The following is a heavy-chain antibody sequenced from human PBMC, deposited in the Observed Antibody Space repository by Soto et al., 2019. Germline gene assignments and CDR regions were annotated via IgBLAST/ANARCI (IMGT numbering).Heavy chain of an antibody. CDR1: GFSLSTSGMC. Sequence: SGPTLVKPTQTLTLTCTFSGFSLSTSGMCVSWIRQPPGKALEWLARIDWDDDKDYSTSLKTRLPISKDTSKNQVVLTMTNMDPVDTATYYCARTRYCTSSRGWFDRWGRGTLVTVSS. CDR2: IDWDDDK. CDR3: ARTRYCTSSRGWFDR. V-gene: IGHV2-70*11. J-gene: IGHJ5*02. D-gene: IGHD2-2*01.